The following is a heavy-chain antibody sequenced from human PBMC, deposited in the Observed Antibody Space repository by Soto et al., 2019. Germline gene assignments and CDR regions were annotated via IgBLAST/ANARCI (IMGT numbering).Heavy chain of an antibody. D-gene: IGHD5-12*01. J-gene: IGHJ4*02. CDR3: ASMVAAKWYFDY. CDR2: IIPIFGTV. Sequence: SVKVSCKASGGTFSSYAISWVRQAPGQGLEWMGGIIPIFGTVNYAQKFQGRVTITADDSTGTAYMELSSLRSDDTAVYYCASMVAAKWYFDYWGQGPLVTVSS. CDR1: GGTFSSYA. V-gene: IGHV1-69*13.